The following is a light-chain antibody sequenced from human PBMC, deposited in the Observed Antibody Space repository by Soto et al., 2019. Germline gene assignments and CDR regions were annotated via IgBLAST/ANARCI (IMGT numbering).Light chain of an antibody. J-gene: IGKJ1*01. CDR1: QTVSKNY. V-gene: IGKV3-20*01. CDR3: QQYAVSPIT. Sequence: EIVLTQSPVTLSLSPGEGATLSCRASQTVSKNYLAWYHQKPGQAPRLLIYAASTRATGIPDRFSGSGSGTEFTLTISRLEPEDFEVFYCQQYAVSPITFGQGTKVDIK. CDR2: AAS.